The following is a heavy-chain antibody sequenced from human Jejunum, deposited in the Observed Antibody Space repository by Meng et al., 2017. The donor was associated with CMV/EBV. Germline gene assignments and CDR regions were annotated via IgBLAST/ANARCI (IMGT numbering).Heavy chain of an antibody. CDR2: ISDAGNT. Sequence: SLRLSWAASGFTVSNNYMNWVRQAPGKGLEWVSVISDAGNTYYADSVKGRFTISRDNSKNTLYLQMNSLRAEDTTVYYCASNRGYWGQGTLVTVSS. V-gene: IGHV3-66*01. CDR3: ASNRGY. J-gene: IGHJ4*02. CDR1: GFTVSNNY.